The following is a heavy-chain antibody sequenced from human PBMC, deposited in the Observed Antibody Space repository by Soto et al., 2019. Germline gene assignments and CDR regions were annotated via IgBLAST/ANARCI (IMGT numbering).Heavy chain of an antibody. V-gene: IGHV4-34*01. J-gene: IGHJ6*03. CDR3: ARTGYSSSWYDLYYYYYYMDV. Sequence: TSETLSLTCAVYGGSFSGYYWSWIRQPPGKGLEWIGEINHSGSTNYNPSLKSRVTISVDTSKNQFSLKLSSVTAADTAVYYCARTGYSSSWYDLYYYYYYMDVWGKGTTVTVYS. CDR2: INHSGST. D-gene: IGHD6-13*01. CDR1: GGSFSGYY.